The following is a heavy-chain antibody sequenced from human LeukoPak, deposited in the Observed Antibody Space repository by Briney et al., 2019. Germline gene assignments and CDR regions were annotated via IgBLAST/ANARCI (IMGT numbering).Heavy chain of an antibody. CDR1: GGSFSGYY. Sequence: SETLSLTCAVYGGSFSGYYWSWIRQPPGKGLEWIGEINHSGSTNYNPSLKSRVTISVDTSKNQFSLKLSFVTAADTAVYYCARSPVRVRLHAFDIWGQGTMVTVSS. J-gene: IGHJ3*02. D-gene: IGHD3-10*01. CDR2: INHSGST. V-gene: IGHV4-34*01. CDR3: ARSPVRVRLHAFDI.